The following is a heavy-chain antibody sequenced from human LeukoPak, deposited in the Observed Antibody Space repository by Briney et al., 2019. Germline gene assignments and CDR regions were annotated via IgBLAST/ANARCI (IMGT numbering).Heavy chain of an antibody. CDR1: GYTFTSYG. Sequence: ASVKVSCKASGYTFTSYGISWVRQAPGQGLEWMGIINPSGGSTSYAQKFQGRVTMTRDTSTSTVYMELSSLRSEDTAVYYCARVRIDPDDAFDIWGQGTMVTVSS. CDR2: INPSGGST. CDR3: ARVRIDPDDAFDI. D-gene: IGHD1-14*01. J-gene: IGHJ3*02. V-gene: IGHV1-46*01.